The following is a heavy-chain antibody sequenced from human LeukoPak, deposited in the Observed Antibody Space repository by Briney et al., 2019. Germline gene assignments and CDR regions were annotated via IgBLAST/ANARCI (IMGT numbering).Heavy chain of an antibody. J-gene: IGHJ4*02. V-gene: IGHV3-23*01. Sequence: GGSLRLSCAASGFTFSSYAMSWVRQAPGKGLEWVSAISGTGGRTYYADPVKGRFTISRDNSKNTLYLQMNSLRAEDTAVYYCARDDRTSGSFDYWGQGTLVTVSS. CDR3: ARDDRTSGSFDY. D-gene: IGHD1-1*01. CDR2: ISGTGGRT. CDR1: GFTFSSYA.